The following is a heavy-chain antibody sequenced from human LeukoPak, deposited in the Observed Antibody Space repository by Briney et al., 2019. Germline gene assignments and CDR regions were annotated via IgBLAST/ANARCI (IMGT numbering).Heavy chain of an antibody. CDR1: GFTFSAFS. Sequence: GGSLRLSCVASGFTFSAFSMNWVRQAPGKGLEWVSAISGTVGYIHYADSLQGRFTISRDNAKNSVYLQMNSLRVEDTAVYYCAREPSGFGEEAFDLGGKRTGVSVSS. J-gene: IGHJ6*04. CDR3: AREPSGFGEEAFDL. D-gene: IGHD3-10*01. V-gene: IGHV3-21*06. CDR2: ISGTVGYI.